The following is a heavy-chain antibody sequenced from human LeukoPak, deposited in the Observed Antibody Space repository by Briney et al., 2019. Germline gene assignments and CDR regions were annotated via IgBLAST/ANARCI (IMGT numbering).Heavy chain of an antibody. CDR1: GFTFDDYA. Sequence: PGGSLRLSCAASGFTFDDYAMHWVRQAPGKGLEWVSLISWDGGSTYYAGSVKGRFTISRDNSKNSLYLQMNSLRAEDTALYYCAKDGGGYSYYYYYMDVWGKGTTVTVSS. V-gene: IGHV3-43D*03. CDR2: ISWDGGST. J-gene: IGHJ6*03. D-gene: IGHD5-24*01. CDR3: AKDGGGYSYYYYYMDV.